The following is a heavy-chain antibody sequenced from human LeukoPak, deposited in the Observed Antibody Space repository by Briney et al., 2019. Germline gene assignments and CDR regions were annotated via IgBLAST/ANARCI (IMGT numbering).Heavy chain of an antibody. Sequence: GGSLRLSCAASGFTFSSYSMNWVRQAPGKGLEWVSSISSSSSYIYYADSVKGRFTISRDNAKNSLYLQMNSLRAEDTAVYYCARVMGRWFGELLTNWFDPGAREPWSPSPQ. D-gene: IGHD3-10*01. CDR2: ISSSSSYI. CDR3: ARVMGRWFGELLTNWFDP. CDR1: GFTFSSYS. J-gene: IGHJ5*02. V-gene: IGHV3-21*01.